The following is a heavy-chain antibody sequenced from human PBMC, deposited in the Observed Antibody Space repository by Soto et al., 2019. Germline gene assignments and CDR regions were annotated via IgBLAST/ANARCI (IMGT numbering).Heavy chain of an antibody. CDR2: FFIGGNT. D-gene: IGHD1-1*01. CDR3: ARRHGLDYLAYD. J-gene: IGHJ4*02. CDR1: GGSISSSTYY. V-gene: IGHV4-39*01. Sequence: SETLSLTCTASGGSISSSTYYWGWMRQPPGKGLEWIASFFIGGNTYYNPSLKSRFTISVDTSKHQFSLKLSSVTAADTAVYLCARRHGLDYLAYDWGQRILVRVTS.